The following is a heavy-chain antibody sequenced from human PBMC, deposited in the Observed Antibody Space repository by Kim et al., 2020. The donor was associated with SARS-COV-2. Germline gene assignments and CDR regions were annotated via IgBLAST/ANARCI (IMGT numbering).Heavy chain of an antibody. D-gene: IGHD6-25*01. CDR2: INHSGST. V-gene: IGHV4-34*01. CDR1: GGSFSGYY. Sequence: SETLSLTCAVSGGSFSGYYWSWIRQPPGKGLEWIGEINHSGSTNYNPSLKSRVTISVDTSKNQFSLKLTSVTAADTAVYYCARGSWDSSGWATPRDTWG. J-gene: IGHJ5*01. CDR3: ARGSWDSSGWATPRDT.